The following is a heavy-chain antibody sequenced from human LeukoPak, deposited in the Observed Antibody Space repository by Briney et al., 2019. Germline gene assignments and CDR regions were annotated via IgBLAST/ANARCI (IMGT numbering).Heavy chain of an antibody. CDR2: FHTSGST. CDR3: ARGGSGSYFHMDV. D-gene: IGHD3-10*01. V-gene: IGHV4-61*02. J-gene: IGHJ6*03. Sequence: SETLSLTCTVSGGSLSSGTYYWNWLRQPAGKGPEWIGRFHTSGSTNYNPSLNSRVTISVDTSKNQFSLKLNSVTAADTAVYYCARGGSGSYFHMDVWGKGTTVTVSS. CDR1: GGSLSSGTYY.